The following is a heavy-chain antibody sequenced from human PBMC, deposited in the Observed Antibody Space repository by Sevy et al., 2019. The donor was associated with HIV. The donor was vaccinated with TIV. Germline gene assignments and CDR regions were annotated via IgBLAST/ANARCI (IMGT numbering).Heavy chain of an antibody. J-gene: IGHJ4*02. CDR1: GFSFCNYW. D-gene: IGHD1-1*01. Sequence: GFLGLSCAVSGFSFCNYWMSWVRQAPGKGVGLVANIKEDGSEKHYVDSVKGRFTISRDNTKNSLFLQMNSMRAEDTALYYCAGYNNLGYWGQGTLVTVSS. CDR3: AGYNNLGY. CDR2: IKEDGSEK. V-gene: IGHV3-7*01.